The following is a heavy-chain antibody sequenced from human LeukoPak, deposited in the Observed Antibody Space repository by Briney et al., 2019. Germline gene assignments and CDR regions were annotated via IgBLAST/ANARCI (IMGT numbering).Heavy chain of an antibody. CDR1: GGFISSSSYC. CDR2: ISDTGNT. D-gene: IGHD6-19*01. J-gene: IGHJ2*01. V-gene: IGHV4-39*01. Sequence: ASETLSLTCSVSGGFISSSSYCWAWIRQPPGKGLEWIGSISDTGNTYYNPSLKSRVTISLDTSKNQFSLKVSSLTAADTARFYCARQPVAGILLNWHFDLWGRGTLVTVSS. CDR3: ARQPVAGILLNWHFDL.